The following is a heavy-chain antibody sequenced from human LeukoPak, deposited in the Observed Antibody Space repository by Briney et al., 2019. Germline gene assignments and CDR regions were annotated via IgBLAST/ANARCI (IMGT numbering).Heavy chain of an antibody. Sequence: GGSLRLSCAASGFTFSSYAMSWVRQAPGKGLEWVSAISGSGGSTYYADSVKGRFTISRDNSKNTLYLQMNSLRAEDTAVYYCAKDALVVTGIYYYYYYYMDVWGKGTTVTVSS. CDR2: ISGSGGST. CDR3: AKDALVVTGIYYYYYYYMDV. D-gene: IGHD2-21*02. J-gene: IGHJ6*03. V-gene: IGHV3-23*01. CDR1: GFTFSSYA.